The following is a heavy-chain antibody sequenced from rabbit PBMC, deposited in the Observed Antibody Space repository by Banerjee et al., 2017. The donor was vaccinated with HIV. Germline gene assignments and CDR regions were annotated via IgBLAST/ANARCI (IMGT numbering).Heavy chain of an antibody. CDR2: IYAGSGGNT. D-gene: IGHD7-1*01. J-gene: IGHJ4*01. Sequence: SLEESGGDLVKPGASLTLTCTASGFSFSSSYYMCWVRQAPGKGLEWIACIYAGSGGNTYYATWAKGRFTISKTSSTTVTLQMTSLTVADTATYFCARGYGDTTGYTSFNLWGPGTLVTVS. CDR3: ARGYGDTTGYTSFNL. V-gene: IGHV1S40*01. CDR1: GFSFSSSYY.